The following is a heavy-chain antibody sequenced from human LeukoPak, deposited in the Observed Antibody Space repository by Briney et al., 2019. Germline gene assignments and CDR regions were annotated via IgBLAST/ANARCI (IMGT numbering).Heavy chain of an antibody. V-gene: IGHV3-48*03. Sequence: GGSLRLSCAASGFTFSSYEMNWVRQAPGKGLEWVSYISSGGGSMYYADSVKGRFTISRDNAKNSLYLQMNSLRAEDTAIYYCATRHDYWGQGTLVTVSS. CDR2: ISSGGGSM. D-gene: IGHD6-25*01. CDR1: GFTFSSYE. J-gene: IGHJ4*02. CDR3: ATRHDY.